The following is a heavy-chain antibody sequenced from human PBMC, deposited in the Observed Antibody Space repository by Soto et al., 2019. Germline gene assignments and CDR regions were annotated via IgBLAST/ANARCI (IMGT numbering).Heavy chain of an antibody. J-gene: IGHJ4*02. CDR1: GYTFTSYD. CDR2: MNPNSGNT. D-gene: IGHD3-16*02. V-gene: IGHV1-8*01. CDR3: ARVKGRWIWWSYPFDY. Sequence: QVQLVQSGAEVKKPGASVKVSCMASGYTFTSYDINWVRQATGQGLEWMGWMNPNSGNTGYAQKFQGRVTMTRNTSISTAYMELSSLRSEDTAVYYCARVKGRWIWWSYPFDYWGQGTLVTVSS.